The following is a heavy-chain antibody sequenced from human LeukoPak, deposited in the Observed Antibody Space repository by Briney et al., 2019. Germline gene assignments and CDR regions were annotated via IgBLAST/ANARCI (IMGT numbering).Heavy chain of an antibody. J-gene: IGHJ6*03. CDR3: ARVLYGANYYYYMDV. Sequence: GGSLRLSCAASGFTFSSYAMSWVRQAPGKGLEWVSAISGSGGSTYYADSVKGRFTISRDNSKNTLYLQMNSLRAEDTAVYYCARVLYGANYYYYMDVWGKGTTVTVSS. V-gene: IGHV3-23*01. D-gene: IGHD4-17*01. CDR1: GFTFSSYA. CDR2: ISGSGGST.